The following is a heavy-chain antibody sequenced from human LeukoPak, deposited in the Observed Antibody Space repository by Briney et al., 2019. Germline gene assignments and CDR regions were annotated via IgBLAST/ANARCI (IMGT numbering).Heavy chain of an antibody. V-gene: IGHV3-74*01. CDR3: ARVRDCGGGSCFSYLDY. Sequence: GGSLRLSCTASGFTFGNYAMNWFRQAPGKGLVWVSRVNGDESSTTYADSVKGRFTISRDNAKNTLYLQMNTLRAEDTAVYYCARVRDCGGGSCFSYLDYWGQGTLVTVSS. J-gene: IGHJ4*02. D-gene: IGHD2-15*01. CDR2: VNGDESST. CDR1: GFTFGNYA.